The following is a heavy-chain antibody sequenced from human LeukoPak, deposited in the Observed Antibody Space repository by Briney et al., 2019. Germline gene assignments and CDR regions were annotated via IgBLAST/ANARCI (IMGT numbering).Heavy chain of an antibody. D-gene: IGHD3-3*01. Sequence: GGSLRLSCAASGFTFSSYAMSWVRQAPGKGLEWVANIKQDGSEKYYVDSVKGRFTISRDNAKNSLYLQMNSLRAEDTAVYYCARSHYDFWSGDWGCFDPWGQGTLVTVSS. CDR2: IKQDGSEK. J-gene: IGHJ5*02. CDR1: GFTFSSYA. V-gene: IGHV3-7*05. CDR3: ARSHYDFWSGDWGCFDP.